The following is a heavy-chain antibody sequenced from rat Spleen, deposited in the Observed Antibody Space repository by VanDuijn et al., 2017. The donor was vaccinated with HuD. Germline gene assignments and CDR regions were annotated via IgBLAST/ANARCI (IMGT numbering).Heavy chain of an antibody. CDR3: TRDRILRSTGFDY. D-gene: IGHD1-6*01. Sequence: EVQLVESGGGLVQPGRSLKLSCAASGFTFSSFAMAWVRQTPTKGLEWVASISTGGGNTYYPDSVKGRFTISRDNAKSSLYLQMDSLRSEDSATYYCTRDRILRSTGFDYWGQGVMVTVSS. J-gene: IGHJ2*01. V-gene: IGHV5S23*01. CDR1: GFTFSSFA. CDR2: ISTGGGNT.